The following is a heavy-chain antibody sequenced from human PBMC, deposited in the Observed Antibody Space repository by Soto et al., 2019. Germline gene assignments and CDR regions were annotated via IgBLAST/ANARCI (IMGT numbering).Heavy chain of an antibody. CDR2: INHSGST. CDR3: ARSVGATGDYFDY. V-gene: IGHV4-34*01. CDR1: GGSFSGYY. D-gene: IGHD1-26*01. Sequence: SETLSLTCAVYGGSFSGYYWSWIRQPPGKGLEWIGEINHSGSTNYNPSLKSRVTISVDTSKNQFSLKVSSVTAADTAVYYCARSVGATGDYFDYWGQGTLVTVS. J-gene: IGHJ4*02.